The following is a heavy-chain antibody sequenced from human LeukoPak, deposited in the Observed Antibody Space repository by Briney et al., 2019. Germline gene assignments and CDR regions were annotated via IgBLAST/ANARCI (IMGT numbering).Heavy chain of an antibody. J-gene: IGHJ4*02. CDR3: ARVLHKRNYDSSAYYGY. V-gene: IGHV3-48*01. Sequence: GGSLRLSCAASGFTFSSYSMNWVRQAPGKGLEWASYISSSSTTIYYADSVKGRFTISRDNAKNPLYLQMNSLRAEDTAVYYCARVLHKRNYDSSAYYGYWGQGTLVTVSS. D-gene: IGHD3-22*01. CDR2: ISSSSTTI. CDR1: GFTFSSYS.